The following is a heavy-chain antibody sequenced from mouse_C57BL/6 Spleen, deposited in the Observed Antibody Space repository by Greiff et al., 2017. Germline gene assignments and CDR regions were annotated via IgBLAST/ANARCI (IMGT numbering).Heavy chain of an antibody. Sequence: QVQLKQSGPELVKPGASVKISCKASGYAFSSSWMNWVKQRPGKGLEWIGRIYPGDGDTNYNGKFKGKATLTADKSSSTAYMQLSSLTSEDSAVYFCARGAAQATDAMDYWGQGTSVTVSS. CDR1: GYAFSSSW. CDR3: ARGAAQATDAMDY. J-gene: IGHJ4*01. CDR2: IYPGDGDT. D-gene: IGHD3-2*02. V-gene: IGHV1-82*01.